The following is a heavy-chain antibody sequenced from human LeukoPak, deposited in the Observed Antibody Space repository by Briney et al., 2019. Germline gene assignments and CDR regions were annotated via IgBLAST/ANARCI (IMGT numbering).Heavy chain of an antibody. CDR3: ARGRDHAKRGY. V-gene: IGHV4-34*01. CDR1: GESFSTYY. Sequence: PSETPSLTCVIYGESFSTYYCNWMRQPPGGGLEWIAEISQYEGTKYNPSLVSRETVSLDTSNNQCSLRLNSVTAADTAVYFCARGRDHAKRGYWGQGTQVTVSS. J-gene: IGHJ1*01. CDR2: ISQYEGT. D-gene: IGHD1-14*01.